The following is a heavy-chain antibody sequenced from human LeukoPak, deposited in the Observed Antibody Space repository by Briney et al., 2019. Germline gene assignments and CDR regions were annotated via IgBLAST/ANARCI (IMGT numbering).Heavy chain of an antibody. Sequence: SETLSLTCTVSGGSISSSSYYWGWIRQPPGKGLEWIGNIYYSGSTNYNPSLKSRVTISVDTSKNQFSLKLSSVTAADTAVYYCARSTISFWGTYPDYWGQGTLVTVSS. CDR1: GGSISSSSYY. CDR2: IYYSGST. CDR3: ARSTISFWGTYPDY. D-gene: IGHD3-16*02. V-gene: IGHV4-61*05. J-gene: IGHJ4*02.